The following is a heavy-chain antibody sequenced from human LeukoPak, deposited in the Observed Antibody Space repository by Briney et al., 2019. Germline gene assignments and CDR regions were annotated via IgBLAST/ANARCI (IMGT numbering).Heavy chain of an antibody. CDR2: MNSDGSSK. D-gene: IGHD6-19*01. Sequence: GVSLRLSCAASGFTLSSYWTHWVRRAPGEGRVGVSRMNSDGSSKRYADSVKGRFTIYRDNAKNTLYLQMNSLRAEDTAVYYCARAGIAVRRPFDPWGQGTLVTVSS. CDR3: ARAGIAVRRPFDP. CDR1: GFTLSSYW. J-gene: IGHJ5*02. V-gene: IGHV3-74*01.